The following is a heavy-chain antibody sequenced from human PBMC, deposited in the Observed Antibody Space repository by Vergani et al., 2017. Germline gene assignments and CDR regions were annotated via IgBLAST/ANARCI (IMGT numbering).Heavy chain of an antibody. J-gene: IGHJ5*02. CDR3: AKTHDFSSHYSSYNWFDP. CDR1: GYSITNYW. V-gene: IGHV5-51*03. CDR2: IYAGDSDV. D-gene: IGHD3-3*01. Sequence: EVQLVQSGAEVKKPGESLKISCQGSGYSITNYWIAWVRQRPGKGLEWMGIIYAGDSDVRYSPSFQGQVTMSVDKSLSTAYLQWSSLKASDTATYYCAKTHDFSSHYSSYNWFDPWGQGTQVTVS.